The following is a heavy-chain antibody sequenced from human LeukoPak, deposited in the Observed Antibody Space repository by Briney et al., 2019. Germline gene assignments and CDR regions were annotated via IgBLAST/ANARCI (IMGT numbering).Heavy chain of an antibody. V-gene: IGHV3-48*02. Sequence: GGSLRLSCAASGFPLRSHNMHWVRQAPGKGVEWVSYIRSTSSTIFYADSVKGRFTVSRDNDKNSLYLQMNRLRDEDTAVYYCARDLNARFDPWGEGTLVTVSS. CDR2: IRSTSSTI. CDR1: GFPLRSHN. D-gene: IGHD2-8*01. J-gene: IGHJ5*02. CDR3: ARDLNARFDP.